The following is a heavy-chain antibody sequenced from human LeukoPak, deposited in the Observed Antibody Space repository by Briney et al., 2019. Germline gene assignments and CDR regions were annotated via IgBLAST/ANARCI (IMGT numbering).Heavy chain of an antibody. CDR2: MSSGGGYT. Sequence: GGSLRLSCAASGFTFSSYAMNWVRQAPGKGLEWVSGMSSGGGYTHYADSVKGRFTISRDNSKNTLYLQMGSLRAEDMAVYYCARVMDYDSSGYYQAPFDYWGQGTLVTLSS. V-gene: IGHV3-23*01. CDR1: GFTFSSYA. CDR3: ARVMDYDSSGYYQAPFDY. J-gene: IGHJ4*02. D-gene: IGHD3-22*01.